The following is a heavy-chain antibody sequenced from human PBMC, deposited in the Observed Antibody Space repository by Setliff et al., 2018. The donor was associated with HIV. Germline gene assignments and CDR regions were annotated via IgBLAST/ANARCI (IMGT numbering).Heavy chain of an antibody. J-gene: IGHJ3*02. Sequence: GASVKVSCKASGSTLTSYYLHWVRQAPGQGLEWMGIINPSGGSTSYAQKFQGRVTMTRDTSTSTVYMELSSLRSEDTAIYYCARDPSYSPYYDFWSGYYPHDALDIWGQGTMVTVSS. CDR1: GSTLTSYY. CDR2: INPSGGST. V-gene: IGHV1-46*01. D-gene: IGHD3-3*01. CDR3: ARDPSYSPYYDFWSGYYPHDALDI.